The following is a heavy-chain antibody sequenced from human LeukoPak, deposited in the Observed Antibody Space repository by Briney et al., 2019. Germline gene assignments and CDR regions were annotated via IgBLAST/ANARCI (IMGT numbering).Heavy chain of an antibody. CDR1: GFTFSGAW. Sequence: PGGSLRLSCAASGFTFSGAWMHWVRQAPGKGLVWVSRINNDGTTTMYADSVKGRFTLPRDNANNTLYLQMNSLRTEDTAVYYCARVSGPGMNEYFHLWGQGTLVTVSS. J-gene: IGHJ1*01. D-gene: IGHD3-10*01. CDR3: ARVSGPGMNEYFHL. CDR2: INNDGTTT. V-gene: IGHV3-74*03.